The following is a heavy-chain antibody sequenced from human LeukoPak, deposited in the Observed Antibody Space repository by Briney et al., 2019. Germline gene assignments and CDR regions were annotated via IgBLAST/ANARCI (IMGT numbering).Heavy chain of an antibody. V-gene: IGHV3-21*01. J-gene: IGHJ3*02. CDR1: GFTFSSYS. Sequence: TGGSLRLSCAASGFTFSSYSMNWVRQAPGKGLEWVSFITSSNSHICYADSVKGRFTIFRDNARNSLYLQMNSLRAEDTAVYYCARDYFGSGSYPNAFDIWGQGTMVTVSS. CDR2: ITSSNSHI. D-gene: IGHD3-10*01. CDR3: ARDYFGSGSYPNAFDI.